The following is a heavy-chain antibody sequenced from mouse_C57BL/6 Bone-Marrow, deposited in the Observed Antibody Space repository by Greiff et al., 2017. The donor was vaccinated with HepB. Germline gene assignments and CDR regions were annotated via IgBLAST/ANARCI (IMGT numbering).Heavy chain of an antibody. CDR3: ARRGYGSSWFAY. Sequence: EVQLVESGGDLVKPGGSLKLSCAASGFTFSSYGMSWVRQTPDKRLEWVATISSGGSYTYYPDSVKGRFTISRDNVKNTLYLQMSSLKSEDTAMYYCARRGYGSSWFAYWGQGTLVTVSA. D-gene: IGHD1-1*01. CDR2: ISSGGSYT. J-gene: IGHJ3*01. CDR1: GFTFSSYG. V-gene: IGHV5-6*01.